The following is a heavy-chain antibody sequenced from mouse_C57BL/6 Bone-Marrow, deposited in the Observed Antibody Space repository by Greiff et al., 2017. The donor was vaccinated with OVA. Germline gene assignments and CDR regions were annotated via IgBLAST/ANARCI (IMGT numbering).Heavy chain of an antibody. V-gene: IGHV5-6*01. J-gene: IGHJ3*01. CDR2: ISSGGSYT. CDR3: ATPDGYFAY. D-gene: IGHD2-3*01. CDR1: GFTFSSYG. Sequence: EVQGVESGGDLVKPGGSLKLSCAASGFTFSSYGMSWVRQTPDKRLEWVATISSGGSYTYYPDSVKGRFTISRDNAKNTLYLQMSSLKSEDTAMYYCATPDGYFAYWGQGTLVTVSA.